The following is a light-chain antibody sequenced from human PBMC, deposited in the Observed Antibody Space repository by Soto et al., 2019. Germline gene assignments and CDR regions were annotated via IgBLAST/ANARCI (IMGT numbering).Light chain of an antibody. V-gene: IGKV1-8*01. CDR3: QQYDSYPWT. CDR1: QGISSY. J-gene: IGKJ1*01. Sequence: ALRMSQSPSSFSASPGDRVTITCRASQGISSYLSWYPQKPGKAPKLLLYAASTLQSGVPSRFSGSGSGTDFTLTIRCLQSEDFAPSYRQQYDSYPWTFVQGKQVEIQ. CDR2: AAS.